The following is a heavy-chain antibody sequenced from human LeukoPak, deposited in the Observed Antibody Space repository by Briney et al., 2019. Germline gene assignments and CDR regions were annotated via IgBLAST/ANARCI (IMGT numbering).Heavy chain of an antibody. V-gene: IGHV1-24*01. CDR3: ATIWYCRSTSCPFGP. D-gene: IGHD2-2*01. CDR1: GYTLTELS. Sequence: ASVKVSCKVSGYTLTELSMHWVRQAPGKGLEWMGGFDPEDGETIYAQKFQGRVTMTEDTSTDTAYMELSSLRSEDTAVYYCATIWYCRSTSCPFGPWGQGTLVTVSS. CDR2: FDPEDGET. J-gene: IGHJ5*02.